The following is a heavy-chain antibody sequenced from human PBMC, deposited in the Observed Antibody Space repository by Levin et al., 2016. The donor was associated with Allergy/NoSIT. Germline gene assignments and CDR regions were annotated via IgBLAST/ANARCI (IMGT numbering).Heavy chain of an antibody. Sequence: GGSLRLSCAASGFNFEDFGMSWVRQVPGKGLEWVAGIDRSGASAGYAESVRGRFTVSRDNANKSLYLQMDSLRAEDTAPYYCAKSGATRDYSDAFDIWGQGTKVTVSP. J-gene: IGHJ3*02. CDR1: GFNFEDFG. CDR3: AKSGATRDYSDAFDI. CDR2: IDRSGASA. V-gene: IGHV3-20*04. D-gene: IGHD2-15*01.